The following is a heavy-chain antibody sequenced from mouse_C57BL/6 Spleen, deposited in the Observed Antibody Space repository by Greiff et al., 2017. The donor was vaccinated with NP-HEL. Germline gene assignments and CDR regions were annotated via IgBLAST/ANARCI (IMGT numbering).Heavy chain of an antibody. V-gene: IGHV5-12*01. J-gene: IGHJ4*01. D-gene: IGHD1-1*02. CDR2: ISNGGGST. Sequence: EVQRVESGGGLVQPGGSLKLSCAASGFTFSDYYMYWVRQTPEKRLEWVAYISNGGGSTYYPDTVKGRFTISRDNAKNTLYLQMSRLKSEDTAMYYCARLVSYYAMDYWGQGTSVTVSS. CDR1: GFTFSDYY. CDR3: ARLVSYYAMDY.